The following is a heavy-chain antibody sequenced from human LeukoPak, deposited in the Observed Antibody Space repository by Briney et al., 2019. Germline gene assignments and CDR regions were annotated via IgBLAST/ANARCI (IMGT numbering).Heavy chain of an antibody. D-gene: IGHD6-13*01. J-gene: IGHJ6*02. V-gene: IGHV4-31*03. CDR3: ARYGIARYYYYGMEV. Sequence: PSQTLSLTCTVSGGSISSGGYYWIWIRQHPGKGLEWVGYIYYSGSTYYNPSLKSRVTISVDTSKNQFSLKLSSVTAADTAVYYCARYGIARYYYYGMEVWGQGTTVTVSS. CDR1: GGSISSGGYY. CDR2: IYYSGST.